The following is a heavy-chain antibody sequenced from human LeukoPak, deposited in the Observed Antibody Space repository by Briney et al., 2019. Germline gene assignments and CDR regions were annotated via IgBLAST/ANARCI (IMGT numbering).Heavy chain of an antibody. D-gene: IGHD2-15*01. CDR3: ARPVVAATNTFDP. V-gene: IGHV4-34*01. CDR2: INHSGST. CDR1: GGSFSGYY. J-gene: IGHJ5*02. Sequence: PSETLSLTCAVYGGSFSGYYWSWIRQPPGKGLEWIGEINHSGSTNYNPSLKSRVTISVDTSKNQFSLKLSSVTAADTAVYYCARPVVAATNTFDPWGQGTLVTVSS.